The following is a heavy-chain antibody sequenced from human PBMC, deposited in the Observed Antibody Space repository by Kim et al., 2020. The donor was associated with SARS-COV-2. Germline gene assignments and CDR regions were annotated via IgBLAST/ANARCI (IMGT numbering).Heavy chain of an antibody. CDR1: GFTFSSYA. Sequence: GGSLRLSCAASGFTFSSYAMSWVRQAPGKGLEWVSAISGSGGSTYYADSVKGRFTISRDNSKNMLYLQMNSLRAEDTAVYYCAKDMWIQLGNDYWGQGTLVTVSS. V-gene: IGHV3-23*01. CDR2: ISGSGGST. CDR3: AKDMWIQLGNDY. J-gene: IGHJ4*02. D-gene: IGHD5-18*01.